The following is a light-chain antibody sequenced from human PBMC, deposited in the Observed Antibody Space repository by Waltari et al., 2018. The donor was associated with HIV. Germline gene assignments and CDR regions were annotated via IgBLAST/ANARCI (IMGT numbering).Light chain of an antibody. V-gene: IGKV3-11*01. CDR2: DSS. Sequence: EIVLTQSPATLSLSPGERATLSCWASQSITSYLAWYQQKPGQAPRLLIYDSSNRTAGIPARFSGGGSATYCTLTISRLEPEDFAVYYCQQRSNSVTFGQGTRLEIK. CDR1: QSITSY. J-gene: IGKJ5*01. CDR3: QQRSNSVT.